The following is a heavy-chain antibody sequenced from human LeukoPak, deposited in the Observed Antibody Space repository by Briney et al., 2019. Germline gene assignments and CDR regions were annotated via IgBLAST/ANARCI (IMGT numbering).Heavy chain of an antibody. CDR2: INPNSGGT. V-gene: IGHV1-2*02. CDR1: GYTFTGYY. D-gene: IGHD4-17*01. CDR3: ARSRPLMTTVTINWFDP. J-gene: IGHJ5*02. Sequence: GASVKVSCKASGYTFTGYYMHWVRQAPGQGLEWMGWINPNSGGTNYAQKFQGRVTMTRNTSISTAYMELSSLRSEDTAVYYCARSRPLMTTVTINWFDPWGQGTLVTVSS.